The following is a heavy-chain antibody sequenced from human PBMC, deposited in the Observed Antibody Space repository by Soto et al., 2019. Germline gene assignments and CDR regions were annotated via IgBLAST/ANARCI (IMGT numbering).Heavy chain of an antibody. D-gene: IGHD3-22*01. J-gene: IGHJ4*02. Sequence: ASVKVSCKASGYTFTGYYMHWVRQAPGQGLEWMGWINPNSGGTNYAQKFQGRVTMTRDTSISTAYMELSRLRSDDTAVYYCARDMVYYYDSSGYSGADYWGQGTLVTV. CDR2: INPNSGGT. CDR1: GYTFTGYY. CDR3: ARDMVYYYDSSGYSGADY. V-gene: IGHV1-2*02.